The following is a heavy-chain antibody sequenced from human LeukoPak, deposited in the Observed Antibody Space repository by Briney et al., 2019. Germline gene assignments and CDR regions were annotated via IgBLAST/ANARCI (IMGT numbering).Heavy chain of an antibody. Sequence: GASVKVSCKASGGTFSSYAISWVRQAPGQGLEWMGGIIPIFGTANYAQKFQGRVTITADESTSTACMELSSLRSEDTAVYYCAKSQRRGSTATPLFDYWGQGTLVTVSS. D-gene: IGHD3-10*01. CDR2: IIPIFGTA. CDR3: AKSQRRGSTATPLFDY. J-gene: IGHJ4*02. V-gene: IGHV1-69*13. CDR1: GGTFSSYA.